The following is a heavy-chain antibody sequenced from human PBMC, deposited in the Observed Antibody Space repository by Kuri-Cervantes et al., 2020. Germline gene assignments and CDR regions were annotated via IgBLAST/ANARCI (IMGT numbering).Heavy chain of an antibody. CDR2: ISAYNGNT. J-gene: IGHJ5*02. CDR3: ARVTDRHTNNWFDP. D-gene: IGHD3-3*01. CDR1: GYTFTSYG. V-gene: IGHV1-18*01. Sequence: ASVKVSCKASGYTFTSYGISWVRQAPGQGLEWMGWISAYNGNTNYAQKLQGRVTMTTDTSTSTAYMELRSLRSDDTAVYCCARVTDRHTNNWFDPWGQGTLVTVSS.